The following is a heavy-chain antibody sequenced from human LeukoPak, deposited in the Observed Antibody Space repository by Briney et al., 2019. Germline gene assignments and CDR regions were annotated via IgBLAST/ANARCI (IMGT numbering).Heavy chain of an antibody. J-gene: IGHJ4*02. CDR3: ARDRGRIAADFDY. CDR1: GYTFTGYY. CDR2: INPNSGGT. V-gene: IGHV1-2*02. D-gene: IGHD6-13*01. Sequence: ASVKVSCKASGYTFTGYYMHWVRQAPGQGLEWMGWINPNSGGTNYAQKFQGRVTMTRDTSISTAYMELSRLRSDDTAVYYCARDRGRIAADFDYWGQGTLATVSS.